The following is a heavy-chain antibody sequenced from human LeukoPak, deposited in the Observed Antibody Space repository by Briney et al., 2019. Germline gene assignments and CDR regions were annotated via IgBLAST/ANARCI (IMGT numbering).Heavy chain of an antibody. Sequence: SETLSLTCTVSGGSISTYYWSWIRQPPGKGLDWIAYIHYSGSTYYNPSLKSRVTISVDTSKNQFSLKLSSVTAADTAIYYCATGTGHYYYYYYMDVWGKGTTVTVSS. J-gene: IGHJ6*03. CDR3: ATGTGHYYYYYYMDV. D-gene: IGHD1-1*01. CDR1: GGSISTYY. V-gene: IGHV4-59*04. CDR2: IHYSGST.